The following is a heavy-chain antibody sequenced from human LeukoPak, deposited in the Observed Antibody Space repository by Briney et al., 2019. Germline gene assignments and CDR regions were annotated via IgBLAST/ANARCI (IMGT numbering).Heavy chain of an antibody. CDR1: GFTVSSNY. CDR3: AKDRVAVVAPYYFDY. D-gene: IGHD2-21*01. V-gene: IGHV3-53*01. Sequence: GGSLRLSCAASGFTVSSNYMSWVRQAPGKGLEWVSVIYSGGSTYYADSVKGRFTISRDNSKNTLYLQMNSLRAEDTAVYYCAKDRVAVVAPYYFDYWGQGTLVTVSS. CDR2: IYSGGST. J-gene: IGHJ4*02.